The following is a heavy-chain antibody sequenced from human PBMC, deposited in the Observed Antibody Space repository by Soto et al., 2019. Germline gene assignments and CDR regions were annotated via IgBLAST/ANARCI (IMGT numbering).Heavy chain of an antibody. Sequence: GSLSLSCAASGFTFSSYWMHWVRQAPGKGLVWVSRINSDGSSTSYADSVKGRFTISRDNAKNTLYLQMNSLRAEDTAVYYCARDRIAVAPDYWGQGTLVTVSS. CDR2: INSDGSST. J-gene: IGHJ4*02. CDR3: ARDRIAVAPDY. D-gene: IGHD6-19*01. V-gene: IGHV3-74*01. CDR1: GFTFSSYW.